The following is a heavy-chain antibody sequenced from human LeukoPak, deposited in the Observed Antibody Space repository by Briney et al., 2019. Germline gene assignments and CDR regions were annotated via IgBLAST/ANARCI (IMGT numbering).Heavy chain of an antibody. J-gene: IGHJ4*02. CDR1: GFTFSSYW. CDR3: VAGLGSH. V-gene: IGHV3-74*01. D-gene: IGHD1-26*01. Sequence: GGSLRLSCAASGFTFSSYWMHWVRQAPGKGLVWVSRISSDGSSTSYADSVKGRFTISRDNAKNTLYLQMTTLRAEDTAVYYCVAGLGSHWGQGTLVTVSS. CDR2: ISSDGSST.